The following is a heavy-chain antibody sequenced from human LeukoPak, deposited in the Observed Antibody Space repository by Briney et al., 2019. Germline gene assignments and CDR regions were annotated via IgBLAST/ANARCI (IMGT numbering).Heavy chain of an antibody. Sequence: SETLSLTCTVSGGSITSYYWSWIRQAAGKGLEWIGRIYTSGSTNYNPSLRGRVTMSVDTSKNQFSLKLYSVTAADTAVYYCARSGGSGTYYDGSFDYWGQGTLVTVSS. CDR1: GGSITSYY. CDR3: ARSGGSGTYYDGSFDY. D-gene: IGHD1-26*01. CDR2: IYTSGST. J-gene: IGHJ4*02. V-gene: IGHV4-4*07.